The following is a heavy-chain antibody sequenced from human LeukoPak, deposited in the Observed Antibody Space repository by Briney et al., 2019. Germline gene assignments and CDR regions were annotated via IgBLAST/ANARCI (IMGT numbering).Heavy chain of an antibody. J-gene: IGHJ4*02. V-gene: IGHV3-21*01. CDR1: GFTFRDYD. CDR2: ISYLSSHV. Sequence: GGSLRLSCAASGFTFRDYDMNWVRQAPGKGLEWVSSISYLSSHVYYGDSVKGRFSISRDNAKNSLYLQMNSLGAEDTAIYYCGRAFPPLRTSSAWDLWGQGILVTVSS. D-gene: IGHD1-26*01. CDR3: GRAFPPLRTSSAWDL.